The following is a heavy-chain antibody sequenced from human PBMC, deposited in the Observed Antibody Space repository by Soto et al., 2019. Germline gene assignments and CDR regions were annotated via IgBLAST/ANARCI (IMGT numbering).Heavy chain of an antibody. CDR2: IYHSGST. CDR1: GYSISSVYY. Sequence: SETLSLTCAVSGYSISSVYYWGWIRQPPGKGMEWIGSIYHSGSTYYNPSLKSRVTISVETSKNQFSLKLSSVTAADTAVYYCAIALIKGVWFDPWGQGTLVTVSS. J-gene: IGHJ5*02. D-gene: IGHD2-15*01. V-gene: IGHV4-38-2*01. CDR3: AIALIKGVWFDP.